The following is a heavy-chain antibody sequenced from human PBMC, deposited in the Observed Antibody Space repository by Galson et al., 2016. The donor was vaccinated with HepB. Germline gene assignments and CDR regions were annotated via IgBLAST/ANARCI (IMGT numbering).Heavy chain of an antibody. Sequence: SLRLSCAASGFTFDDYAMHWVRQAPGKGLEWVSGISWNSGSIGYADSAKGRFTISRDNAKNSLYLQMNSLRDEDTAVYYCAKDMTTMVRGVMHYWGQGALVTVSS. CDR3: AKDMTTMVRGVMHY. CDR1: GFTFDDYA. V-gene: IGHV3-9*01. J-gene: IGHJ4*02. D-gene: IGHD3-10*01. CDR2: ISWNSGSI.